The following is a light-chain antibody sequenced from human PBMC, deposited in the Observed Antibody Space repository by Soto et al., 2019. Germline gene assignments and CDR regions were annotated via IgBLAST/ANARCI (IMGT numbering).Light chain of an antibody. V-gene: IGKV1-8*01. CDR2: AAS. J-gene: IGKJ5*01. Sequence: AIRMTQSPSSFSASTGDRVTITCRASQGISSYLAWYQQKPGKAPKLLIYAASTLQSAVPSRFSGSGSGTDFTLTISCQQSEDFATYYCQQYYSYPRGITFGQGTRLEIK. CDR3: QQYYSYPRGIT. CDR1: QGISSY.